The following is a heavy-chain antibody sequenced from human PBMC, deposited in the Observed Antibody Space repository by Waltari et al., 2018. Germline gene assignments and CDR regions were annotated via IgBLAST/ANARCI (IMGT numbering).Heavy chain of an antibody. CDR1: GYTFTGYY. V-gene: IGHV1-2*02. Sequence: QVQLVQSGAAVKKPGASVKVSCKASGYTFTGYYMPWVLQAPGQGLEWMGWINPNSGGTNYAQKFQGRVTMTRDTSISTAYMELSRLRSDDTAVYYCASDLYYDFWSGYYPTAWGQGTLVTVSS. J-gene: IGHJ5*02. CDR2: INPNSGGT. D-gene: IGHD3-3*01. CDR3: ASDLYYDFWSGYYPTA.